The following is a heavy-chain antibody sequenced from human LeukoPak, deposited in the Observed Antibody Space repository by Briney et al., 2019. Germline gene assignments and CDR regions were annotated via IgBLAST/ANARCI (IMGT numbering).Heavy chain of an antibody. V-gene: IGHV3-23*01. CDR1: GFTFTTYA. CDR3: AKAKSGYYDYFDY. J-gene: IGHJ4*02. D-gene: IGHD3-22*01. Sequence: GGSLRLSCAASGFTFTTYAMSWVRQAPGKGLEWVSAISGSGGSTYYADSVKGRFTISRDNSKNTPYLQMNSLRAEDTAVYYCAKAKSGYYDYFDYWGQGTLVTVSS. CDR2: ISGSGGST.